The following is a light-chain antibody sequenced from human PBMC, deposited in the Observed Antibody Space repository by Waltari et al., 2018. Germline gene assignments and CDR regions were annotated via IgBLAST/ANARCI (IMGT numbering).Light chain of an antibody. Sequence: IVLTQSPGTLSLSPGERATLSCRASQSISRYLVWYQQKPGQPPRLLIYEASRRDTGIPDRFSGSGSGTDFCLTISRLEPEDFGVYYCQNHERLPATFGQGTRVEI. J-gene: IGKJ1*01. CDR3: QNHERLPAT. V-gene: IGKV3-20*01. CDR1: QSISRY. CDR2: EAS.